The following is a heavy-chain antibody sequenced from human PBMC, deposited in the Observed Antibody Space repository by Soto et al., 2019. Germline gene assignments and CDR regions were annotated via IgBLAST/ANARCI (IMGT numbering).Heavy chain of an antibody. V-gene: IGHV3-30-3*01. D-gene: IGHD5-18*01. CDR2: ISYDGSNK. Sequence: GESLRLSCAASGFTFSSYAIHWVRQAPGKGLEWVAVISYDGSNKYYADSVKGRFTISRDNSKNTLYLQMNSLRAEDTAVYYCARDLDSYGPMYYFDYWGQGTLVTVSS. CDR1: GFTFSSYA. CDR3: ARDLDSYGPMYYFDY. J-gene: IGHJ4*02.